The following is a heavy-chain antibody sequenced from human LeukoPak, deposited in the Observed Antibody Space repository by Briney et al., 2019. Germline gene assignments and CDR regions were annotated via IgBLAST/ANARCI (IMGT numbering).Heavy chain of an antibody. CDR3: ARDQLTMVRTTSDDY. V-gene: IGHV3-21*01. Sequence: PGGSLRLSCAAFGFSFSSHGMHWVRQAPGKGLEWVSSISSSSSYIYYADSVKGRFTISRDNAKNSLYLQMNSLRAEDTAVYYCARDQLTMVRTTSDDYWGQGTLVTVSS. J-gene: IGHJ4*02. D-gene: IGHD3-10*01. CDR1: GFSFSSHG. CDR2: ISSSSSYI.